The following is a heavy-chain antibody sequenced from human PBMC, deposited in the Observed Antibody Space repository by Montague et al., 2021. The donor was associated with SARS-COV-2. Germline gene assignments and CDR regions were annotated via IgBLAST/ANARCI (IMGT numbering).Heavy chain of an antibody. CDR2: ISSSGITI. Sequence: CLRLSCAASGFTFSSYEMNWLRQAPGKGLEWVSYISSSGITIYYADSVKGRFTISRDNAKNSLYLQMNSLRAEDTAVYYCARDNYYYDTSGYPDYWGQGTLVTVSS. V-gene: IGHV3-48*03. CDR1: GFTFSSYE. D-gene: IGHD3-22*01. J-gene: IGHJ4*02. CDR3: ARDNYYYDTSGYPDY.